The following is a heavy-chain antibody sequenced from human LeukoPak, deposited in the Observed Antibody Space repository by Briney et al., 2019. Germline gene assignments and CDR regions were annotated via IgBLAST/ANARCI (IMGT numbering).Heavy chain of an antibody. V-gene: IGHV1-2*02. CDR1: GYTFIYFH. Sequence: ASVKVSCKTSGYTFIYFHMHWVRQAPGQGLEWMGWINPNSGGTKYAQKFQGRVTMTRDMSVNTVYMDLRSLTPDDTAVYYCARDRFDLWGQGTLVSVSS. CDR2: INPNSGGT. CDR3: ARDRFDL. J-gene: IGHJ5*02.